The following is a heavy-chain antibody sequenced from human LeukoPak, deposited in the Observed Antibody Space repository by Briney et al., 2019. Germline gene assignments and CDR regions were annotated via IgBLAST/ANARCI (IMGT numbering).Heavy chain of an antibody. J-gene: IGHJ6*03. CDR1: GFTVSSNY. CDR3: ASGSGSYRTPYYYMDV. CDR2: IYSGGST. V-gene: IGHV3-53*01. D-gene: IGHD3-10*01. Sequence: GGSLRLSCAASGFTVSSNYMSWVRQAPGKGLEWVSVIYSGGSTYYADSVKGRFTISRDNSKNTLYLQMNSLRAEDTAVYYCASGSGSYRTPYYYMDVSGKGTTVTVSS.